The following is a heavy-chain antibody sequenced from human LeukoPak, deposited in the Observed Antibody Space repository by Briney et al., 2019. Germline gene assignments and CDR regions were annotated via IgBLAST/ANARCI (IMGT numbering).Heavy chain of an antibody. V-gene: IGHV4-61*02. CDR1: GGSISSGSYY. D-gene: IGHD3-3*01. CDR2: IYTSGST. Sequence: SQTLSLTCTVSGGSISSGSYYWSWIRQPAGKGLEWIGRIYTSGSTNYNPSLKSRVTISVDTSKNQFSLKLSSVTAADTAEYYCARDDFWSGYNYFDYWGQGTLVTVSS. J-gene: IGHJ4*02. CDR3: ARDDFWSGYNYFDY.